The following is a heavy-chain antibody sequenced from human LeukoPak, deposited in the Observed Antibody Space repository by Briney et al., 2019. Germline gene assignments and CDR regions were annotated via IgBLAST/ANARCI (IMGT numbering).Heavy chain of an antibody. CDR3: ARVSNWNDFDY. D-gene: IGHD1-1*01. V-gene: IGHV3-74*01. J-gene: IGHJ4*02. CDR2: INSDGSST. CDR1: GFTFSSYW. Sequence: GGSLRLSCAASGFTFSSYWMHWVRQAPGKGLVWVSRINSDGSSTSYADSVKGRFTISRDNAKNSLYLQMNSLRAEDTAVYYCARVSNWNDFDYWGQGTLVTVSS.